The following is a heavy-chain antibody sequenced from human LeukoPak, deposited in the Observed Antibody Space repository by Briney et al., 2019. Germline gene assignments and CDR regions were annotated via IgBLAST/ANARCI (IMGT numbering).Heavy chain of an antibody. Sequence: ASVKVSCKASGYTFTSYGISWVRQAPGQGLEWMGWINPNSGGTNYAQKFQGRVTMTRDTSISTAYMELSRLRSDDTAVYYCARDGELELGNYYYYYMDVWGKGTTVTVSS. J-gene: IGHJ6*03. CDR1: GYTFTSYG. D-gene: IGHD1-7*01. V-gene: IGHV1-2*02. CDR3: ARDGELELGNYYYYYMDV. CDR2: INPNSGGT.